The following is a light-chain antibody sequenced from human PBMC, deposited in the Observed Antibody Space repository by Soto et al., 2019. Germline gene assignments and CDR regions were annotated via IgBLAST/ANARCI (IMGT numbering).Light chain of an antibody. Sequence: EIVLTQSPGTLSLSPGEIATLSFRASQSINTYLAWYQQKPGQAPRLLIYDASKRATGIPARFSGSGSGTNFTLTISSLESEDFAVYYCQQRRSWQVTFGQGTRLEIK. CDR1: QSINTY. CDR2: DAS. V-gene: IGKV3D-11*02. J-gene: IGKJ5*01. CDR3: QQRRSWQVT.